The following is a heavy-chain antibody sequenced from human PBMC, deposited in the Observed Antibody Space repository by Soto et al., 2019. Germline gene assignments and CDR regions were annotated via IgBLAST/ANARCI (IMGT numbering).Heavy chain of an antibody. CDR1: GFTFTSSA. Sequence: SVKVSCKASGFTFTSSAVQWVRQARGQRLEWIGWIVVGSGNTNYAQKFQERVAITRDMSTSTAYMELSSLRSEDTAVYYCAAGELLRYFDWLNSGFDYWGQGTLVTVSS. CDR3: AAGELLRYFDWLNSGFDY. V-gene: IGHV1-58*01. CDR2: IVVGSGNT. D-gene: IGHD3-9*01. J-gene: IGHJ4*02.